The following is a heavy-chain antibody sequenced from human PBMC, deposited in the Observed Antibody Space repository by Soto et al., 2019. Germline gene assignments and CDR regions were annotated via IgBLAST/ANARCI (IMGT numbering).Heavy chain of an antibody. CDR1: GFTFINYG. Sequence: QIQLVESGGGVVQPGRSLRLSCAASGFTFINYGIHWVRQAPGKGLEWVAIIYYDGNTRYYGDYVKGRFTISRDNSKNTVYLQMDSLRAEDTAVYYCARGGGVAAEIDYWGQGILVTVTS. V-gene: IGHV3-33*01. CDR3: ARGGGVAAEIDY. J-gene: IGHJ4*02. D-gene: IGHD3-16*01. CDR2: IYYDGNTR.